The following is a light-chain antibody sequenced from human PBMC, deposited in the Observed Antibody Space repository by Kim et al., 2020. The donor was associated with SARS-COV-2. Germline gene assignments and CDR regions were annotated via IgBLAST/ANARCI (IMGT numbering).Light chain of an antibody. CDR2: DVS. CDR1: SRDVGGYNY. V-gene: IGLV2-11*01. CDR3: CSYAGSYTFVV. Sequence: QSVTTSCTGTSRDVGGYNYVSWYQQHPGKAPRLMIYDVSKRPSGVPDRFSGSKAGNTASLTVSGLQAEDESVYYCCSYAGSYTFVVFGGGTQLTVL. J-gene: IGLJ2*01.